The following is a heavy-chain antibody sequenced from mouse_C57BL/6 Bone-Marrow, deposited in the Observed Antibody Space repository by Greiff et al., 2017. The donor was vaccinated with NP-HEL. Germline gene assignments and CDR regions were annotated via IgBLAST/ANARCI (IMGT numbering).Heavy chain of an antibody. V-gene: IGHV1-64*01. CDR2: IHPNSGST. J-gene: IGHJ2*01. CDR3: ARGGIFTTVVAGD. Sequence: QVQLQQPGAELVKPGASVKLSCKASGYTFTSYWMHWVKQRPGQGLEWIGMIHPNSGSTNYNEKFKSKATLTVDKSSSTAYMQLSSLTSEDSAVYYCARGGIFTTVVAGDWGQGTTLTVSS. CDR1: GYTFTSYW. D-gene: IGHD1-1*01.